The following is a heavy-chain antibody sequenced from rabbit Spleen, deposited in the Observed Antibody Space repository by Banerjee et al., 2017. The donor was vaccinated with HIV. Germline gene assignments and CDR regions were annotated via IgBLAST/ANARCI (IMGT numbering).Heavy chain of an antibody. D-gene: IGHD2-1*01. V-gene: IGHV1S40*01. Sequence: QSLEESGGGLVKPGGTLTLTCTVSGFSFSSSWMCWVRQAPGKGLEWIACIDTNDGDTDYANWPKGRFTISSHNAQNTLYLQLSSLTAADTATYFCVRDRAGDADYGPYYLNLWGPGILVTVS. CDR1: GFSFSSSW. J-gene: IGHJ4*01. CDR3: VRDRAGDADYGPYYLNL. CDR2: IDTNDGDT.